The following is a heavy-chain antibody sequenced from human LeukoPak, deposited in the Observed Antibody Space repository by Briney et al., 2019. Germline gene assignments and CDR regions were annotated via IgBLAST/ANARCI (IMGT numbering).Heavy chain of an antibody. CDR1: GYTFNRSA. CDR3: ARGGYQLLHF. J-gene: IGHJ4*02. V-gene: IGHV1-18*01. D-gene: IGHD2-2*01. CDR2: ISAYNGDT. Sequence: ASVKVSCKASGYTFNRSAFTWVRQAPGQGLEWVGWISAYNGDTHYAQNFQGRITMTTDTSTSTAYMELRSLTSDDTAVYYCARGGYQLLHFWGQGTLVIVSS.